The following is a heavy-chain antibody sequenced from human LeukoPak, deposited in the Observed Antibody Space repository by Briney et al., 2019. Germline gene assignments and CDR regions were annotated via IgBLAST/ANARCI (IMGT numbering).Heavy chain of an antibody. CDR1: GGSLSSSNW. CDR2: IYHSGST. Sequence: SETLSLTCAVSGGSLSSSNWWSWVRQPPGKGLEWIGEIYHSGSTNYNPSLKSRVTISADKSISTAYLQWRSLKASDTAIYYCARQHDYGGTSLPYYWGQGTLVTVSS. CDR3: ARQHDYGGTSLPYY. V-gene: IGHV4-4*02. D-gene: IGHD4-23*01. J-gene: IGHJ4*02.